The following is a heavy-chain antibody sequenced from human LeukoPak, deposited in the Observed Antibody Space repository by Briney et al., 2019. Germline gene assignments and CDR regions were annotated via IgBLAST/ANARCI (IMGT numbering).Heavy chain of an antibody. CDR1: GFSISSDYY. CDR3: ARLVIP. D-gene: IGHD3-10*01. V-gene: IGHV4-38-2*02. CDR2: VSHSGIT. J-gene: IGHJ5*02. Sequence: SETLSLTCTVSGFSISSDYYWGWIRQPPGKGLEWLGSVSHSGITYYNSSLNSRVTISVDTSKNQFSLKVNSVTAADAAVYYCARLVIPWGQGILVTVSS.